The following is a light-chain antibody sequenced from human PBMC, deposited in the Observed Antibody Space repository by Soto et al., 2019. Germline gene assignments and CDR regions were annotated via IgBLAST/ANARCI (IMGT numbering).Light chain of an antibody. CDR2: LGS. Sequence: DIVMTQSPLSLPVTPGEPASISCRSSQSLLHSNGYNYLGWYLQKPGQSPQLLVYLGSNRASGVPDRFSASGSGTDFTLQISRVEAEDVGVYYCKQTLQTLYTFGQGTKLEIK. CDR1: QSLLHSNGYNY. J-gene: IGKJ2*01. V-gene: IGKV2-28*01. CDR3: KQTLQTLYT.